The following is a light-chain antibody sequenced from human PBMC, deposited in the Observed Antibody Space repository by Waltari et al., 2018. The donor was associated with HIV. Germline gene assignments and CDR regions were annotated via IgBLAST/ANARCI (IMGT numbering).Light chain of an antibody. Sequence: QSVLTQPPSISGAPGQRVTISCTGSSSNIGAGYDVHWYQQLPGKAPKLLIYDSRGRPSGVRDRFSGSKSGTSASLAITGLQAEYEADYYCQSYDNNLSVWMFGGGTKLTVL. CDR2: DSR. V-gene: IGLV1-40*01. CDR3: QSYDNNLSVWM. CDR1: SSNIGAGYD. J-gene: IGLJ3*02.